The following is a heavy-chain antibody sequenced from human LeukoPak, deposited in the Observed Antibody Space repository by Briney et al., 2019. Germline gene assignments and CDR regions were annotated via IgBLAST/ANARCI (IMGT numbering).Heavy chain of an antibody. V-gene: IGHV3-66*01. Sequence: TGGSLRLSCAASGFTVSSNYMSWVRQAPGKGLEWASVIYSGGSTYYADSVKGRFTISRDNSKNTLYLQMNSLRAEDTAVYYCARDRLGYCSSTSCYTVDYWGQGTLVTVSS. CDR1: GFTVSSNY. CDR3: ARDRLGYCSSTSCYTVDY. J-gene: IGHJ4*02. CDR2: IYSGGST. D-gene: IGHD2-2*02.